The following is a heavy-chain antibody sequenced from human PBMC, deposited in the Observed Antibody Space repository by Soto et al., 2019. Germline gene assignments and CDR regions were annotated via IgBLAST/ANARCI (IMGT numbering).Heavy chain of an antibody. CDR2: IKYSGTT. CDR1: GYSIGSRSCH. J-gene: IGHJ3*02. Sequence: SETLSLTCTLSGYSIGSRSCHWVWIRQPPGKGLEWIASIKYSGTTFYNPSLKSRVTLSVDTSKNQFALKLSSVTAAETAVYYCARHGLTGSYYDAFDIWGQGTMVS. CDR3: ARHGLTGSYYDAFDI. D-gene: IGHD1-26*01. V-gene: IGHV4-39*01.